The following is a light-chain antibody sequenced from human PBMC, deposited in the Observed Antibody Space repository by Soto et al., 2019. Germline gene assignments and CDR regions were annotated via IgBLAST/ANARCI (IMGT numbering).Light chain of an antibody. CDR2: EVS. CDR1: SSDVGGYNY. J-gene: IGLJ2*01. CDR3: SSHAGIINVV. Sequence: QSALTQPPSASGYPGQSVTISCTGTSSDVGGYNYVSWYQQHPGKAPKLMIYEVSKRPSGVPDRFSGSKSGNTASLTVSGLQAEDEADYYCSSHAGIINVVFGGGTKLTVL. V-gene: IGLV2-8*01.